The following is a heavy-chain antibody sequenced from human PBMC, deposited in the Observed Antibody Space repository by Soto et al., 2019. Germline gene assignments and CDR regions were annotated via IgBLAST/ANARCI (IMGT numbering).Heavy chain of an antibody. J-gene: IGHJ4*02. CDR1: GFTFSSYG. Sequence: QVQLVESGGGVVQPGRSLRLSCAASGFTFSSYGMHWVRQAPGKGLEWVAVIWYDGSNKYYADSVKGRFTISRDNSKNTLYLQMNSLRAEDTAVYYCARVKSIVATIEYYFDYWGQGTLVTVSS. CDR2: IWYDGSNK. V-gene: IGHV3-33*01. D-gene: IGHD5-12*01. CDR3: ARVKSIVATIEYYFDY.